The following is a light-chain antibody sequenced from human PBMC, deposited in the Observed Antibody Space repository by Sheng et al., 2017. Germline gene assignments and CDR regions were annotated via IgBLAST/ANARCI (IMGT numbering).Light chain of an antibody. CDR2: AAS. J-gene: IGKJ4*01. V-gene: IGKV1-39*01. CDR3: QQFDNYPLT. CDR1: QSISSY. Sequence: DIQMTQSPSSLSASVGDRVTITCRASQSISSYLNWYQQKPGKAPKLLIYAASSLQSGVPSRFSGSGSGTDFTLTISSLQPEDFATYYCQQFDNYPLTFGGGPRWRS.